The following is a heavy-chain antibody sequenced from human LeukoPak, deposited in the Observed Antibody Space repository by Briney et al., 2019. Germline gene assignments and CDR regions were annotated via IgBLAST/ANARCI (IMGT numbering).Heavy chain of an antibody. CDR2: INPYNDIT. CDR1: GYTFTASG. Sequence: GASVKLSCKASGYTFTASGLCWVRQAPGQGLEWMGWINPYNDITDYAQTFKGRVTMTTDTSTSTAYMELRSLRSDDTAVYYCARDRTRITMVRGALGYWGQGTLVTVSS. D-gene: IGHD3-10*01. CDR3: ARDRTRITMVRGALGY. J-gene: IGHJ4*02. V-gene: IGHV1-18*01.